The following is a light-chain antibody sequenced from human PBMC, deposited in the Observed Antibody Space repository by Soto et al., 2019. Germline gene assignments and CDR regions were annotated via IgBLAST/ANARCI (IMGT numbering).Light chain of an antibody. Sequence: DIQMTQSPATLSASDGDGITIXXRASQTIDSWLAWYQQRPGQPPXLLIYKASTLASWVPSRFSGSGSETEFTLTINSLQPDNFATYYCQQYHMYSGTFGQGTTWRS. CDR1: QTIDSW. CDR2: KAS. J-gene: IGKJ1*01. CDR3: QQYHMYSGT. V-gene: IGKV1-5*03.